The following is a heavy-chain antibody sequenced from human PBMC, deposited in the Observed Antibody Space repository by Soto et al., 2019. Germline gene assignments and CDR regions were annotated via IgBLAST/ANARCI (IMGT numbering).Heavy chain of an antibody. V-gene: IGHV3-33*01. J-gene: IGHJ4*02. CDR1: GFTFSSYG. D-gene: IGHD1-26*01. CDR3: ARDSVPERIVGATWAY. CDR2: IWYDGSNK. Sequence: QVQLVESGGGVVQPGRSLRLSCAASGFTFSSYGMHWVRQAPGKGLVWVAVIWYDGSNKYYADSVKGRFTISRDNSKNTLYLQMNSLRAEDTAVYYCARDSVPERIVGATWAYWGQGTLVTVSS.